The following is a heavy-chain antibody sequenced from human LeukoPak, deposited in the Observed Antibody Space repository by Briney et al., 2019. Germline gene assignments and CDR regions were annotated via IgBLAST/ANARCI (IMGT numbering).Heavy chain of an antibody. D-gene: IGHD5-18*01. CDR1: GGSVSSGSYC. CDR3: ARGRGYSYVN. Sequence: SETLSLTCTVSGGSVSSGSYCWGWIRQPPGKGLEWIGYIYYSGSTNYNPSLKSRVTISVDTSKNQFSLKLSAVAAADTAVYYCARGRGYSYVNWGQGTLVTVSS. J-gene: IGHJ4*02. V-gene: IGHV4-61*01. CDR2: IYYSGST.